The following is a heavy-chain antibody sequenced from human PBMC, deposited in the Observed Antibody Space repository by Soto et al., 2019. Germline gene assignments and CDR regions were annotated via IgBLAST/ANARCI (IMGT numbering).Heavy chain of an antibody. D-gene: IGHD6-19*01. CDR1: GGSVSSGSYY. V-gene: IGHV4-61*01. Sequence: LETLSLTCTVSGGSVSSGSYYWSWIRQPPGKGLEWIGYIYYSGSTNYNPSLKSRVTISVDTSKNQFSLKLSSVTAADTAVYYCARDSPASSGWTYYFDYWGQGTLVTVSS. CDR3: ARDSPASSGWTYYFDY. J-gene: IGHJ4*02. CDR2: IYYSGST.